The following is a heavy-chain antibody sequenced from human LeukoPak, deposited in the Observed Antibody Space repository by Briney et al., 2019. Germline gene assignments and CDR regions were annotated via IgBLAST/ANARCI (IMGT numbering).Heavy chain of an antibody. D-gene: IGHD3-3*01. Sequence: GGSLRLSCAASGFTFSSYAMSWVRQAPGMGLEWVSTISGNGGATYYADSVKGRFTISRDNSKNTLYLQMNSLRAEDTAVYYCAKVSGFLEWLSLACDYWGQGTLVTVSS. CDR3: AKVSGFLEWLSLACDY. J-gene: IGHJ4*02. V-gene: IGHV3-23*01. CDR1: GFTFSSYA. CDR2: ISGNGGAT.